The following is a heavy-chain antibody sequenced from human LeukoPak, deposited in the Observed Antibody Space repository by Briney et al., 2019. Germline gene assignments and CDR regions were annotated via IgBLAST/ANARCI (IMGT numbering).Heavy chain of an antibody. CDR3: ARDRTGQQLISRKGYYYMDV. Sequence: PGGSLRLSCAASGFTFSSYAMHWVRQAPGKGLEWVAVISYDGSNKYYADSVKGRFTISRDNSKNTLYLQMNSLRAEDTAVYYCARDRTGQQLISRKGYYYMDVWGKGTTVTISS. CDR1: GFTFSSYA. J-gene: IGHJ6*03. V-gene: IGHV3-30*14. CDR2: ISYDGSNK. D-gene: IGHD4-11*01.